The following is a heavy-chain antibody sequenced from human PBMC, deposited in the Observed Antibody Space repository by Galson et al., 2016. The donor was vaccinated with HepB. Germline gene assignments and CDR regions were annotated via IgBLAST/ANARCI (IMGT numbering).Heavy chain of an antibody. V-gene: IGHV3-23*01. CDR3: ARESNIASLLTLDY. Sequence: SLRLSCAASGFTFSNYAITWVRQAPGKGLEWVSAVSGSGDSTHYADSVKGRITISRDNSKNTLYLQMNSLRADDTAVYYCARESNIASLLTLDYWGQGTLVTVSS. CDR1: GFTFSNYA. D-gene: IGHD4-11*01. CDR2: VSGSGDST. J-gene: IGHJ4*02.